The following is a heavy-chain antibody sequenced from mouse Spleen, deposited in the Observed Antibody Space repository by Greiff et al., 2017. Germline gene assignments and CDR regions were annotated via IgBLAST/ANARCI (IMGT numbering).Heavy chain of an antibody. D-gene: IGHD4-1*01. Sequence: QVQLQQSGPGLVAPSQSLSITCTISGFSLTSYGVHWVRQPPGKGLEWLVVIWSDGSTTYNSALKSRLSISKDNSKSQVFLKMNSLQTDDTAMYYCARSSNWDNLNWYFDVWGAGTTVTVSS. CDR1: GFSLTSYG. V-gene: IGHV2-6-1*01. J-gene: IGHJ1*01. CDR2: IWSDGST. CDR3: ARSSNWDNLNWYFDV.